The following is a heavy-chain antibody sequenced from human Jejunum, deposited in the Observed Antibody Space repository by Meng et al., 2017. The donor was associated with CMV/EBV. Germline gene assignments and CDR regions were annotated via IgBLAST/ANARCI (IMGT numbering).Heavy chain of an antibody. V-gene: IGHV3-11*05. CDR3: ARTARLFDY. CDR2: ISARSTST. Sequence: QVQLVESGGGLGKPGGSLRLSCAASGFTFSDFYMSWIRQAPGKGLEWISYISARSTSTHYADSVKGRFTISRDNVNKLLYLQMDSLRVEDTAMYYCARTARLFDYWGQGSLVTVSS. J-gene: IGHJ4*02. CDR1: GFTFSDFY. D-gene: IGHD6-25*01.